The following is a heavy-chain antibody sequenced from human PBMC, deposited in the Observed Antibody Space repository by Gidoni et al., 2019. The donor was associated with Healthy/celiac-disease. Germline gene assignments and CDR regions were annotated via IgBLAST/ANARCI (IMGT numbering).Heavy chain of an antibody. CDR1: GFTFSSYW. D-gene: IGHD6-19*01. V-gene: IGHV3-7*03. J-gene: IGHJ3*02. Sequence: EVQLVESGGGLVQPGGSLRLSCAAAGFTFSSYWMGWVRQAPGKGLEWVANIKQYGSEKYYVDSVKGRFTISRDNAKNSLYLQMNSLRAEDTAVYYCATGIAVAGKAFDIWGQGTMVTVSS. CDR3: ATGIAVAGKAFDI. CDR2: IKQYGSEK.